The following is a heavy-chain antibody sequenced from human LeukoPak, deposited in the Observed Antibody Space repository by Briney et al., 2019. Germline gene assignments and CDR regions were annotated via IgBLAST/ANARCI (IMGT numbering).Heavy chain of an antibody. CDR3: ARDNTVVVVAATPTPFDY. D-gene: IGHD2-15*01. CDR2: ISAYNGNT. V-gene: IGHV1-18*01. Sequence: ASVTVSCKASGYTFTSYGISWVRQSPGQGLEWMGWISAYNGNTNYAQKLQGRVTMTTDTSTSTAYMELRSLRSDDTAVYYCARDNTVVVVAATPTPFDYWGQGTLVTVSS. J-gene: IGHJ4*02. CDR1: GYTFTSYG.